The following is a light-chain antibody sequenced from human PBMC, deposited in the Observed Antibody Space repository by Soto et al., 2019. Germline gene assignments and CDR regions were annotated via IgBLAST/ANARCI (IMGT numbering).Light chain of an antibody. CDR3: QQYNNWPPWT. CDR2: GAS. Sequence: IVMTQSPATMSVSPGDRAPLSPRARQSINTMLAWYQQKPGQAPRLLMYGASTRATGTPARFSGSGSGTNFNLTISSLQSEDFGVYYCQQYNNWPPWTFGQGTKV. V-gene: IGKV3-15*01. CDR1: QSINTM. J-gene: IGKJ1*01.